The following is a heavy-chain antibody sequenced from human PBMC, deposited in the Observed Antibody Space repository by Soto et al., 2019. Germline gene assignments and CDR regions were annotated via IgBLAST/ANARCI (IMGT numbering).Heavy chain of an antibody. CDR2: IIPMFSTK. CDR3: AIGGGSGIYIYYYGMDL. V-gene: IGHV1-69*12. D-gene: IGHD3-10*01. CDR1: GGTFSRYA. J-gene: IGHJ6*02. Sequence: QVQLVQSGAEVKKPGSSVKVSCKASGGTFSRYAISWVRQAPGQGLEWMGGIIPMFSTKNYAHKLQGRVTITADESTSTAYMELSSLRSEDTAVYYCAIGGGSGIYIYYYGMDLWGQGTTVTVSS.